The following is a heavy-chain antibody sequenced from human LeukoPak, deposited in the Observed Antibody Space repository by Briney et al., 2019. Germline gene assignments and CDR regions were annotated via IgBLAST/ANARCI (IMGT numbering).Heavy chain of an antibody. CDR1: GGSISSGGYY. J-gene: IGHJ4*02. CDR2: IYYSGNT. CDR3: ASEIVAAGTDY. Sequence: SETLSLTCTVSGGSISSGGYYWSWIRQPPGKGLEWIGSIYYSGNTYYNPSLKGRVIISVDTSKNQFSLTLSSVTAADRAVYYCASEIVAAGTDYWGQGTLVTVSS. V-gene: IGHV4-39*01. D-gene: IGHD6-13*01.